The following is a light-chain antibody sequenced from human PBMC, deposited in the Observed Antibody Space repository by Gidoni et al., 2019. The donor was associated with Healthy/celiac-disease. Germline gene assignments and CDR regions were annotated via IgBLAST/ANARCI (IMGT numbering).Light chain of an antibody. CDR3: NSRDSSGNHVV. CDR2: GKN. V-gene: IGLV3-19*01. J-gene: IGLJ2*01. CDR1: SLRSYY. Sequence: SSELTHDPAVSVALGQTVRITCQGDSLRSYYASWYQQKPGQAPVLVIYGKNNRPSGIPDRFSGPSSGNTASLTITGAQAEDEADYYCNSRDSSGNHVVFGGGTKLTVL.